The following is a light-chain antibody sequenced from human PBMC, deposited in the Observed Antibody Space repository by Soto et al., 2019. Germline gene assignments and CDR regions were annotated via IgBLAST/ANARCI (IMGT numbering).Light chain of an antibody. V-gene: IGLV1-40*01. CDR2: GNN. Sequence: QSALTQPPSVSGAPGQRVAIPCTGSSSNIGAGYGVNWYQHLPGTAPKLLIYGNNNRPSGVPDRFSASKSGPSASLAITGPQADDEADYYCQSYDSSLSAPYVFGTGTKVTVL. J-gene: IGLJ1*01. CDR3: QSYDSSLSAPYV. CDR1: SSNIGAGYG.